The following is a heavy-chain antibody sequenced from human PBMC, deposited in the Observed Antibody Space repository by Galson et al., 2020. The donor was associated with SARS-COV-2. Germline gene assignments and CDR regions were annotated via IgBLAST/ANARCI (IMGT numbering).Heavy chain of an antibody. J-gene: IGHJ4*02. CDR1: GSTFSSYA. CDR3: ARDFSTH. V-gene: IGHV3-30*04. CDR2: ISYAGSNK. Sequence: SLKISCAASGSTFSSYAMHWVRQAPGKGLEWVAVISYAGSNKYYADSVKGRFTISRDNSKNTLYLQMNSLRAEDTAVYYCARDFSTHWGQGTLVTVSS. D-gene: IGHD3-3*01.